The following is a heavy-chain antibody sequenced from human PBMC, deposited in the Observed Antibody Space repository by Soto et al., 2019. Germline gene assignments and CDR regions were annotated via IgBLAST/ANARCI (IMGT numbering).Heavy chain of an antibody. J-gene: IGHJ4*02. D-gene: IGHD3-22*01. CDR1: GGSFSGYY. CDR3: ARGRRNYYDSSGYLDY. CDR2: INHSGST. Sequence: ETLSLTCAVYGGSFSGYYWSWIRQPPGKGLEWIGEINHSGSTNYNPSLKSRVTISVDTSKNQFSLKLSSVTAADTAVYYCARGRRNYYDSSGYLDYWGQGTLVTVSS. V-gene: IGHV4-34*01.